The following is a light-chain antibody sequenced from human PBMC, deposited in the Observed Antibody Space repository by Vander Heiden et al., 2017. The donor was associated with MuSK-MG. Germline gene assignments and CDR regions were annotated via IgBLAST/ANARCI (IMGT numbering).Light chain of an antibody. CDR1: SSDVGGYDY. J-gene: IGLJ3*02. CDR3: SSYTSSSTRV. Sequence: QSALTQPASVSGSPGQSITISCTGTSSDVGGYDYVSWHQQHPGKAPKLMIYDVSDRPSGVSSRFSGSKSGNTASLTISGLQAEDEADYYCSSYTSSSTRVFGGGTKLT. V-gene: IGLV2-14*01. CDR2: DVS.